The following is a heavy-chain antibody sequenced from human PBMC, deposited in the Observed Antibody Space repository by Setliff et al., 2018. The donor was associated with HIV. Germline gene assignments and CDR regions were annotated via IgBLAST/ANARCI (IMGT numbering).Heavy chain of an antibody. D-gene: IGHD3-22*01. J-gene: IGHJ6*02. CDR2: ISYDGSDT. CDR1: GITFKTHW. CDR3: ARDYHAFRMIVVVDNYYGMDV. Sequence: PGGSLRLSCAASGITFKTHWMHWVRQAPGKGLEWVSRISYDGSDTIYADSVKGRFSISRDNAKDMLYLQMNSLKDEDTAVYFCARDYHAFRMIVVVDNYYGMDVWGQGTTVTVSS. V-gene: IGHV3-74*01.